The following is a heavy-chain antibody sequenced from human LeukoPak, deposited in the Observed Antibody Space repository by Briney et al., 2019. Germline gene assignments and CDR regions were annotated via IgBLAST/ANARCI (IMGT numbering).Heavy chain of an antibody. D-gene: IGHD3-3*01. CDR1: GFTFSSYA. J-gene: IGHJ6*02. V-gene: IGHV3-23*01. Sequence: GGSLRLSCAASGFTFSSYAMSWVRQAPGKGLEWVSAISGSGGSTYYADSVTGRFTISRDNSKNTLYLQMNSLRAEDTAVYYCAKDRPSGYDFWSGYQDPYYHYYGMDVWGQGTTVTVSS. CDR2: ISGSGGST. CDR3: AKDRPSGYDFWSGYQDPYYHYYGMDV.